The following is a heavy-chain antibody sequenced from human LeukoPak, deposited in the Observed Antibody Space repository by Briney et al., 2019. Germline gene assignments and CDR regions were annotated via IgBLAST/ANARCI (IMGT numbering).Heavy chain of an antibody. CDR1: GGSISSSSYY. CDR3: ARLYSGWYGLWFDP. V-gene: IGHV4-39*01. D-gene: IGHD6-19*01. Sequence: SETLSLTCTVSGGSISSSSYYWGWIRQPPGKGLEWIGSIYYSGSTYYNPSLKSRVTISVDTSKNQFSLKLSSVTAADTAVYYCARLYSGWYGLWFDPWGQGTLVTVSS. J-gene: IGHJ5*02. CDR2: IYYSGST.